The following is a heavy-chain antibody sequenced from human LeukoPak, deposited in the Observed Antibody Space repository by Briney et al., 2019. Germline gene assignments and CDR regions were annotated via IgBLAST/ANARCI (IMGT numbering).Heavy chain of an antibody. D-gene: IGHD6-13*01. CDR2: IYTSGST. Sequence: SETLSLTCTVSGGSISSGSYYWSWIRQPAGKGLEWIGRIYTSGSTNYNPSLKSRVTISVDTSKNQFSLKLSSVTAADRAVYYCARGRTVNNIAAAVKDDAFDIWGQGTMVTVSS. CDR1: GGSISSGSYY. J-gene: IGHJ3*02. CDR3: ARGRTVNNIAAAVKDDAFDI. V-gene: IGHV4-61*02.